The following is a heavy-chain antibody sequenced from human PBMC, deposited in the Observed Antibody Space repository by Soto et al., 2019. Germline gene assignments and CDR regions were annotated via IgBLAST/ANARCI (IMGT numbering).Heavy chain of an antibody. J-gene: IGHJ4*02. V-gene: IGHV1-69*12. D-gene: IGHD2-21*02. CDR2: ITPIFNSA. CDR1: GVTFTSYT. Sequence: QVHLVQSGAEVKKPGSSVKVSCKISGVTFTSYTIGWVRQAPGQGLEWMGGITPIFNSANNARKFQGRISISADDSTTTAHMGLRSLSSEDSAMYYCARIIGSYCGGDCSPWDDYWGQGTLVTVSS. CDR3: ARIIGSYCGGDCSPWDDY.